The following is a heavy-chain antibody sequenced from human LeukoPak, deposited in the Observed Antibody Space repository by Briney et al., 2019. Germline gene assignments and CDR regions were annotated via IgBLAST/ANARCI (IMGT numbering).Heavy chain of an antibody. J-gene: IGHJ4*02. CDR3: ASQGGVGGY. CDR1: GFTFSSYT. D-gene: IGHD2-8*02. V-gene: IGHV3-23*01. Sequence: GGSLRLSCAASGFTFSSYTMSWVRQVAGKLLEWVSAIGGSGGSTYYADSVKGRFTISRDNSKNTLSLQMNSLRAEDTALYYCASQGGVGGYWGQGTLVTVSS. CDR2: IGGSGGST.